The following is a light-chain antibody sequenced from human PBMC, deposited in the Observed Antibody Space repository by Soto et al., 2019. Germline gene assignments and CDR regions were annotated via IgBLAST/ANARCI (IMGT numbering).Light chain of an antibody. CDR3: QQYNNWPPIT. J-gene: IGKJ5*01. CDR1: QSVSSN. CDR2: GAS. V-gene: IGKV3-15*01. Sequence: EIVMTQSPATLSVAPGDRASLSCRASQSVSSNLAWYQQKPGQAPRLLIYGASTRATGIPARFSGIGSGTEFTLTISSLQSEDFAVYYCQQYNNWPPITFGQGTRLEIK.